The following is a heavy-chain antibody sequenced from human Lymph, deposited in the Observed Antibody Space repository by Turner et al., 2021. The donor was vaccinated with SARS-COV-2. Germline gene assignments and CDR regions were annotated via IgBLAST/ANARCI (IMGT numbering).Heavy chain of an antibody. CDR3: ARGRYSGGGMDV. V-gene: IGHV1-8*02. CDR1: GYTFTSYD. CDR2: MNPNSGNK. Sequence: QVQLVQSGAEVKKPGASVKVSCKAPGYTFTSYDINWVRQATGQGLEWMGWMNPNSGNKGDEKKFQGRVTMTRKTSISTAYMELSSLRSEDTAVYYCARGRYSGGGMDVWGQGTTVTVSS. D-gene: IGHD1-26*01. J-gene: IGHJ6*02.